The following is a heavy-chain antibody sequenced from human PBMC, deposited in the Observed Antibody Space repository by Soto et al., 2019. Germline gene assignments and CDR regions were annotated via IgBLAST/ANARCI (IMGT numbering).Heavy chain of an antibody. J-gene: IGHJ4*02. CDR1: GFTFSSYA. Sequence: QVQLVESGGGVVQPGRSLRLSCAASGFTFSSYAMHWVRQAPGKGLEWVAVISYDGSNKYYADSVKGRFTISRDNSKNTLYLQMNSLRAEDTAVYYCATDKLGLHQFDYWGQGTLVTVSS. CDR3: ATDKLGLHQFDY. CDR2: ISYDGSNK. V-gene: IGHV3-30-3*01. D-gene: IGHD5-18*01.